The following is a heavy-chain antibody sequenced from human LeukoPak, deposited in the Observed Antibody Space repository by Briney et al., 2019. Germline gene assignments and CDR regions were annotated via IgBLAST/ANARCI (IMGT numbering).Heavy chain of an antibody. Sequence: PSETLSLTCTVSGGSISSSSYYWGWIRQPPGKGLEWIGSIYYSGSTYYNPSLKSRVTISVDTSKNQFSLKLSSVTAADTAVYYCARPRSPYYGSGSLHFDYWGQGTLVTVSS. D-gene: IGHD3-10*01. J-gene: IGHJ4*02. V-gene: IGHV4-39*01. CDR2: IYYSGST. CDR1: GGSISSSSYY. CDR3: ARPRSPYYGSGSLHFDY.